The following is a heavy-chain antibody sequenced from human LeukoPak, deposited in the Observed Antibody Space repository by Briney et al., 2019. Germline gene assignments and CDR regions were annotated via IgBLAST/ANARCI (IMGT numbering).Heavy chain of an antibody. CDR2: ISTSGGA. Sequence: PSQTLSLTCTVSGGSISSGSYYWSWIRQPAGKGLEWIGRISTSGGANYNPSLKSRITISVDTSKNEFSLKLSSVTAADTAVYYCARAPPSIVVVPAAIRRLNWFDPWGQGTLVTVSS. V-gene: IGHV4-61*02. CDR1: GGSISSGSYY. CDR3: ARAPPSIVVVPAAIRRLNWFDP. D-gene: IGHD2-2*02. J-gene: IGHJ5*02.